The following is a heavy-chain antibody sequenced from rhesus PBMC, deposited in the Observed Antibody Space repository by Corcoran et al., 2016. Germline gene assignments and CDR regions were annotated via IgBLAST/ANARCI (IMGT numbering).Heavy chain of an antibody. CDR1: VFSLTTGGMG. CDR2: IYWDDSK. D-gene: IGHD3-34*01. V-gene: IGHV2S1*01. CDR3: ARITGVLIKGDV. J-gene: IGHJ5-1*01. Sequence: QVTLKESGPALVKPTQTLTLTCIFSVFSLTTGGMGVGWIRQPPGKALEWLASIYWDDSKYYTTSLTTRLTSSKGTSKNQVVLTMTNMVLVDTATYYCARITGVLIKGDVWGAGVLVTVSS.